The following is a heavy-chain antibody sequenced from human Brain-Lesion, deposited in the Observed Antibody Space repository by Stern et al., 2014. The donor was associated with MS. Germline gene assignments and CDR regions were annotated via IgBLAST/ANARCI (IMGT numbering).Heavy chain of an antibody. D-gene: IGHD3-3*01. CDR1: GYIFTGYY. J-gene: IGHJ6*02. CDR3: ARDQRGITIFGVVTDYYYLGMDV. V-gene: IGHV1-2*02. CDR2: ITPNNGGT. Sequence: QVQLVQSGAEVKKPGASVKVSCKTSGYIFTGYYIHWVRQAPGQGLEWMAWITPNNGGTKYAQKVQGRVTMSRDTSISTAYVELSSLTSDDTAVYYCARDQRGITIFGVVTDYYYLGMDVWGQGTTVTVSS.